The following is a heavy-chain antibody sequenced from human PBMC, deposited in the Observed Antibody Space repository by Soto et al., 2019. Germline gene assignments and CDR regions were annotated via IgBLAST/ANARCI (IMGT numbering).Heavy chain of an antibody. CDR2: INPNSGGT. D-gene: IGHD6-13*01. V-gene: IGHV1-2*04. Sequence: ASVKVSCKASGYTFTGYYMHWVRQAPGQGLEWMGWINPNSGGTNYAQKFQGWVTMTRDTSISTAYMELSRLRSDDTAVYYCARAAASSSSGLDYWGQGTLVTVSS. CDR3: ARAAASSSSGLDY. J-gene: IGHJ4*02. CDR1: GYTFTGYY.